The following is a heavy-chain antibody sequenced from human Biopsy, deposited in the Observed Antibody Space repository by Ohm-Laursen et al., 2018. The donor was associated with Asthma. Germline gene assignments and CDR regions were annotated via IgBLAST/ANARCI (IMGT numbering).Heavy chain of an antibody. J-gene: IGHJ5*02. D-gene: IGHD3-9*01. CDR2: IYWDDYN. V-gene: IGHV2-5*02. Sequence: TQTLTLTCSFSGFSLRTPGVGVGWIRQSPGKALEWLAFIYWDDYNLFRPSLKRRLTITKDPSKNQVVLTMTKMGPVDSGTYYCALSQDSGFDDHSPSWFDPWGQGTLVTVSS. CDR3: ALSQDSGFDDHSPSWFDP. CDR1: GFSLRTPGVG.